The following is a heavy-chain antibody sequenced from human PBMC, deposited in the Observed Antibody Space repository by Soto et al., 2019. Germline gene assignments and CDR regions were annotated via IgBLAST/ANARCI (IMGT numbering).Heavy chain of an antibody. D-gene: IGHD6-13*01. V-gene: IGHV3-23*01. CDR2: LSGSGDST. J-gene: IGHJ4*02. CDR1: EFTFSTYA. CDR3: AKSYSCTWYDYFDY. Sequence: EVQLLESGGGLVQPGGSLRLSCAASEFTFSTYAMSWVRQAPGKGLEWVSDLSGSGDSTSYADSVKGLLTISRDTSKNTRYLQMNSLRAEDTALYYCAKSYSCTWYDYFDYWGQGTLVTVSS.